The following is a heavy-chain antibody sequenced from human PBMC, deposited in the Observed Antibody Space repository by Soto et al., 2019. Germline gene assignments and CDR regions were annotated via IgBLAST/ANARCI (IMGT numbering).Heavy chain of an antibody. CDR1: GFTFSSYG. D-gene: IGHD5-18*01. Sequence: GGSLRLSCAASGFTFSSYGMHWVRQAPGKGLEWVAVIWYDGSNKYYADSVKGRFTISRDNSKNTLYLQMNSLRAEDTAVYYCARSAMVRRLYYYYGMDVWGQGTTVTVSS. V-gene: IGHV3-33*01. CDR2: IWYDGSNK. CDR3: ARSAMVRRLYYYYGMDV. J-gene: IGHJ6*02.